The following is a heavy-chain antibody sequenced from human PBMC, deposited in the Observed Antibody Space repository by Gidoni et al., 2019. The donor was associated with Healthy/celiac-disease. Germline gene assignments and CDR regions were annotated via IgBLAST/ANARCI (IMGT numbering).Heavy chain of an antibody. CDR3: ARDKRTIFGAGQLYYNYGMDV. Sequence: QVQLVQSGAEGKKPGASVKVSCKPSGYTSTSYGISWVRQAPGQGPEWMGWISAYNGNTNYAQKLQGRVTMTTYTSTSTAYIELRSLRSDDAAVYYCARDKRTIFGAGQLYYNYGMDVWGQVTTVTVSS. J-gene: IGHJ6*02. D-gene: IGHD3-3*01. CDR1: GYTSTSYG. CDR2: ISAYNGNT. V-gene: IGHV1-18*01.